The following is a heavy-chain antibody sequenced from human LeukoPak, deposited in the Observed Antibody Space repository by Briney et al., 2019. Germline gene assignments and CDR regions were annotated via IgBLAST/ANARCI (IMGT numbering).Heavy chain of an antibody. Sequence: PGGSLRLSCAASGFTFSNAWMSWVRQAPGKGLEWVGLIKSKTDGGTTDYAAPVKGRFTISRDDSKNTLYLQMNSLKTEDTAVYYCTIEVTWAAVNLDYWGQGTLVTVSS. CDR2: IKSKTDGGTT. J-gene: IGHJ4*02. CDR3: TIEVTWAAVNLDY. D-gene: IGHD6-13*01. CDR1: GFTFSNAW. V-gene: IGHV3-15*01.